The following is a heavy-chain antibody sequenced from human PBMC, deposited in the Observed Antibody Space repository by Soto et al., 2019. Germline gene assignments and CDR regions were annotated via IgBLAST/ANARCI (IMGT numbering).Heavy chain of an antibody. CDR2: IIPIFGTA. J-gene: IGHJ4*02. D-gene: IGHD2-21*01. CDR1: GGTFSSYA. V-gene: IGHV1-69*12. CDR3: ARGLLPPYCGGDCRASGFDY. Sequence: QVQLVQSGAEVKKPGSSVKVSCKASGGTFSSYAISWVRQAPGQGLEWMGGIIPIFGTANYAQKFQGRVTITADESTSTAYMELSSLRSEDTAVYYCARGLLPPYCGGDCRASGFDYWGQGTLVTVSS.